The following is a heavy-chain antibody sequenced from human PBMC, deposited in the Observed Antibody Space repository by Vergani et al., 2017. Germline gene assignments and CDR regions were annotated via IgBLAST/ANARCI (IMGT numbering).Heavy chain of an antibody. J-gene: IGHJ4*02. CDR1: FSPFPLSS. D-gene: IGHD2-2*01. Sequence: VPLLPSGAAFPPPVASFPFSFPSSFSPFPLSSLPCVLPSPCPVLSFLFLLPPSGGSTSYAQKFQGRVTMTRDTSTSTVYMELSSLRSEDTAVYYCARDCSSTSCSNEDYWGQGTLVTVSS. V-gene: IGHV1-46*01. CDR3: ARDCSSTSCSNEDY. CDR2: LPPSGGST.